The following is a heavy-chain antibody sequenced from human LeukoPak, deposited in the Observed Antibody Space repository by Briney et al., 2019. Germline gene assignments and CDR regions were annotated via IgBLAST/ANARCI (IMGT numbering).Heavy chain of an antibody. V-gene: IGHV4-59*08. Sequence: SETLSLTCSVSGGSLSSHYWSWIRQPPGEGLEWLGFIYYTGSANYNPSLKSRVTISVDTSKNQFSLKMRSVTAADTAVYYCASRYYHSSGYYYVLDVWGRGTTVTVSS. CDR1: GGSLSSHY. CDR3: ASRYYHSSGYYYVLDV. J-gene: IGHJ6*02. D-gene: IGHD3-22*01. CDR2: IYYTGSA.